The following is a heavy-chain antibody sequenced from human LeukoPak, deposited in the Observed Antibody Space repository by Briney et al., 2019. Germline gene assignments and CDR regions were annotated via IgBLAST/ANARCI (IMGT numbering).Heavy chain of an antibody. Sequence: GGSLRLSCAASGFTLRSYSMSWVRQAPGKGLEWVANIKQDGSEKYYVDSVKGRFTISRDNAKNSLYLQMNSLRAEDTAVYYCARGSYYWGYWGQGTLVTVSS. CDR2: IKQDGSEK. V-gene: IGHV3-7*05. J-gene: IGHJ4*02. CDR3: ARGSYYWGY. CDR1: GFTLRSYS. D-gene: IGHD3-10*01.